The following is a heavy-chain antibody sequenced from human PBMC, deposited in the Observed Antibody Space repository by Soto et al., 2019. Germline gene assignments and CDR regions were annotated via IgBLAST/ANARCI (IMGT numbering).Heavy chain of an antibody. CDR1: GGSISSYY. J-gene: IGHJ6*02. CDR3: ARGDVYYYYGMDV. CDR2: IYYSGST. Sequence: SETLSLTCTVSGGSISSYYWSWIRQPPGKGLEWIGYIYYSGSTNYNPSLKSRVTISVDTSKNQFSLKLSSVTAADTAVYYCARGDVYYYYGMDVWGQGTTVTVSS. D-gene: IGHD3-16*01. V-gene: IGHV4-59*01.